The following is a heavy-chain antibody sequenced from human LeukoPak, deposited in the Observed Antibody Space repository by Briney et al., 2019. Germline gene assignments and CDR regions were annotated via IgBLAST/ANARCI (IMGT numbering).Heavy chain of an antibody. D-gene: IGHD3-22*01. CDR2: IYSGGST. J-gene: IGHJ5*02. CDR3: ARGHDSSGYYYDWFDP. V-gene: IGHV3-53*01. Sequence: GGSLRFSCAASGFTVSSNYMSWVRQAPGKGLEWVSVIYSGGSTYYADSVKGRFTISRDNSKNTLYLQMNSLRAEDTAVYYCARGHDSSGYYYDWFDPWGQGTLVTVSS. CDR1: GFTVSSNY.